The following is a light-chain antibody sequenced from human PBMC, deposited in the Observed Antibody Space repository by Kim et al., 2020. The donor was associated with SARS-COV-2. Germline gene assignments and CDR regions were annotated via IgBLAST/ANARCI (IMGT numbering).Light chain of an antibody. CDR3: LQRSNWPLT. Sequence: EIVLTQFPVTLSLSPGERATLSCRASQSVSTYLAWYQQKPGQAPRLVIYDASTRATGIPARFSGSGSGTDFTLTISSLEPEDFAVYYCLQRSNWPLTFGGGTKVDIK. J-gene: IGKJ4*01. CDR1: QSVSTY. CDR2: DAS. V-gene: IGKV3-11*01.